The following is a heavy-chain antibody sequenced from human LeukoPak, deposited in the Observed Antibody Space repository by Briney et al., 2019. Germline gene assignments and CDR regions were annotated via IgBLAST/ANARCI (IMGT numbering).Heavy chain of an antibody. Sequence: GGSLRLSCAASGFAFSTYNMNWVRQAPGKGLEWVSSITSSSSYIYYADSLKGRFTISRDNAKNSLYLQMNSLRAEDTALYYCAKDRVTMVRAPLGYFDLWGRGTLVTVSS. J-gene: IGHJ2*01. D-gene: IGHD3-10*01. CDR2: ITSSSSYI. V-gene: IGHV3-21*04. CDR1: GFAFSTYN. CDR3: AKDRVTMVRAPLGYFDL.